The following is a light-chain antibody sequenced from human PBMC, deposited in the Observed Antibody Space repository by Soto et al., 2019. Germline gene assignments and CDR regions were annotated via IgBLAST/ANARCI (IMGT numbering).Light chain of an antibody. V-gene: IGLV2-14*01. Sequence: QSVLTQPASVSGSPGQSITISCTGTSSDVGGYNYVSWYQQHPGKAPKLMIYEVSNRPSGFSNRFSGSKSGNTASLTISGLQAEDEADYSCSSYTTSSTHWVFGGGTKLTVL. CDR2: EVS. CDR3: SSYTTSSTHWV. J-gene: IGLJ3*02. CDR1: SSDVGGYNY.